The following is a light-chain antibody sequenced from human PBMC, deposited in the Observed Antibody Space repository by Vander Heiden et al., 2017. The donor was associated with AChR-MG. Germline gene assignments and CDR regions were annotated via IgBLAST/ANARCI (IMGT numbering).Light chain of an antibody. CDR1: QTISSW. J-gene: IGKJ2*01. Sequence: DIQITQSPSTLPASVGDRVTITCRASQTISSWLAWYQQKPGKAPKLLIYKASSLESAVPSRFSGSGSGTEFTLTISSLQPDDFATYYCQQYSSYPYTFGQGTNLEIK. CDR2: KAS. V-gene: IGKV1-5*03. CDR3: QQYSSYPYT.